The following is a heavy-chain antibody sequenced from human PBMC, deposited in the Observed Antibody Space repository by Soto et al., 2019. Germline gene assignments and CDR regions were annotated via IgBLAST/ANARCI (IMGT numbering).Heavy chain of an antibody. CDR3: AKDTYYYDSSGYDYFDY. CDR1: GFTFSSYA. Sequence: GGSLRLSCAASGFTFSSYAMSWVRQAPGKGLEWVSAISGSGGSTYYADSVKGRFTISRDNSKNTLYLQMNSLRAEDTAVYYCAKDTYYYDSSGYDYFDYWGQGTLVTVSS. D-gene: IGHD3-22*01. V-gene: IGHV3-23*01. J-gene: IGHJ4*02. CDR2: ISGSGGST.